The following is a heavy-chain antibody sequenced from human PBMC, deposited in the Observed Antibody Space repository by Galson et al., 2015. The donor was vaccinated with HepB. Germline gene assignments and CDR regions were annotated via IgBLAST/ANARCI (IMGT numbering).Heavy chain of an antibody. Sequence: SLRLSCAASGFTFDDYAMHWVRQAPGKGLEWVSGISWNSGSIGYADSVKGRFTISRDNAKNSLYLQMNSLRAEDTALYYCAKGDGRFWNYRHVDYWGQGTLVTVSS. CDR1: GFTFDDYA. D-gene: IGHD1-7*01. J-gene: IGHJ4*02. CDR3: AKGDGRFWNYRHVDY. V-gene: IGHV3-9*01. CDR2: ISWNSGSI.